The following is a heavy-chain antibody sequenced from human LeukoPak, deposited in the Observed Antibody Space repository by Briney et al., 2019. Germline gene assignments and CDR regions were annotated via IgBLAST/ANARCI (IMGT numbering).Heavy chain of an antibody. CDR1: GGSFASPNYY. J-gene: IGHJ4*02. CDR2: IHYIGST. D-gene: IGHD1-26*01. V-gene: IGHV4-39*01. Sequence: PSETLSLTCTVSGGSFASPNYYWGWIRQPPGKGLEWIGNIHYIGSTYYNPSLKSRATISVDTSKNQISLRLSSVTAADTAVYYCAGVSGSYIYYFDSWGQGTLVTVSS. CDR3: AGVSGSYIYYFDS.